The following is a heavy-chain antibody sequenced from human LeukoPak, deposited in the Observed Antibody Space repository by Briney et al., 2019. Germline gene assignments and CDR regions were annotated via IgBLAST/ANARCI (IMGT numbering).Heavy chain of an antibody. CDR3: ARGAVVPAAILYFDY. Sequence: PSETLSLTCTVSGGSISSCYWSWIRQPPGKGLEWIGYIYYSGSTNYNPSLKSRVTISVDTSKNQFSLKLSSVTAADTAVYYCARGAVVPAAILYFDYWGQGTLVTVSS. J-gene: IGHJ4*02. V-gene: IGHV4-59*01. CDR1: GGSISSCY. CDR2: IYYSGST. D-gene: IGHD2-2*01.